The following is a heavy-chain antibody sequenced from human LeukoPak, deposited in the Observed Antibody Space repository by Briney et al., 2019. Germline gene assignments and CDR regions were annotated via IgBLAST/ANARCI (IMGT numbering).Heavy chain of an antibody. CDR3: AKVRGVRGQDAFDI. V-gene: IGHV3-30*02. CDR1: AFTFSSYG. D-gene: IGHD3-10*01. CDR2: IRYDGSNK. J-gene: IGHJ3*02. Sequence: GRTLRLSCEASAFTFSSYGMHWVRQAPGKGLEWVAFIRYDGSNKYYADSVKGRFTISRDNSKNTLYLQMNSLRAEDTAVYYCAKVRGVRGQDAFDIWGQGTMVTVSS.